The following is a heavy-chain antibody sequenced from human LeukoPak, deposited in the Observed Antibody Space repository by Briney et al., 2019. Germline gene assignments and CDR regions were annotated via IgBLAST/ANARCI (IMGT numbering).Heavy chain of an antibody. D-gene: IGHD6-25*01. Sequence: SVTLSLTCTVSGGSISSYFWSWIRQPPGKGLEWIGYIYYSGSTNYNPSLKSRVTISVDTSKNQFSLKLSSVTAADTAVYYCASARLGSGLEGAFDIWGQGTMVTVSS. CDR3: ASARLGSGLEGAFDI. V-gene: IGHV4-59*01. CDR2: IYYSGST. J-gene: IGHJ3*02. CDR1: GGSISSYF.